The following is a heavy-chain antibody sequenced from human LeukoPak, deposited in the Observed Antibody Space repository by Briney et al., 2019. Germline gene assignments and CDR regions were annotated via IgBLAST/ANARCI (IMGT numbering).Heavy chain of an antibody. V-gene: IGHV3-23*01. CDR1: GFTFSSYA. CDR2: ISGSGGST. CDR3: AKDIRDYVWGSYRGMGG. J-gene: IGHJ4*02. Sequence: PGGSLRLSCAASGFTFSSYAMSWVRQAPGKGLEWVSAISGSGGSTYYADSVKGRFTISRDNSKNTLYLQMNSLRAEDTAVYYCAKDIRDYVWGSYRGMGGWGQGTLVTVSS. D-gene: IGHD3-16*02.